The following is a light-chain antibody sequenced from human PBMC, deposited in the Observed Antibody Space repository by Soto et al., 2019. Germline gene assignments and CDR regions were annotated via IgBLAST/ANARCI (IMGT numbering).Light chain of an antibody. CDR2: LGS. Sequence: DIVMTQSPLSLPVTPGEPASISCRSSQSLLHSNGYNYLDWYLQKPGQSPQLLIYLGSNRASGAPGRFSGSGSGTDFTLNISRVEAADVGVYYCMQALQTPFFGPGTKVDIK. J-gene: IGKJ3*01. CDR3: MQALQTPF. CDR1: QSLLHSNGYNY. V-gene: IGKV2-28*01.